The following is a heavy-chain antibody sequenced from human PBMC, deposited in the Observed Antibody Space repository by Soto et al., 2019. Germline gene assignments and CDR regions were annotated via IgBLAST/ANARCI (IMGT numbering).Heavy chain of an antibody. CDR3: AKGSRGAYYYCMDV. CDR2: ISNSGGTT. CDR1: GFTFSSSA. Sequence: EVQMLESGGGLVQPGGSLRLSCAASGFTFSSSAMNWFRQAPGKGLEWVSSISNSGGTTSYADSVKGRFTISRDNSKNTLYLQMNSLRAEDTAVYYCAKGSRGAYYYCMDVWGKGTTVTVSS. J-gene: IGHJ6*03. V-gene: IGHV3-23*01.